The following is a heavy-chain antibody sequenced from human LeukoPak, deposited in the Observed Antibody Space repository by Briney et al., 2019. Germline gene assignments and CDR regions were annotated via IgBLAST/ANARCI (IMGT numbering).Heavy chain of an antibody. Sequence: PGASLRLSCAASGFTFSSYAMSWVRQAPGKGLECVSAISGSGGSTYYADSVKGRFTVSRDNSKNTLYLQMNSLRAEDTAVYYCAKDRYYYDSSGYYGDFDYWGQGTLVTVSS. D-gene: IGHD3-22*01. CDR1: GFTFSSYA. CDR2: ISGSGGST. CDR3: AKDRYYYDSSGYYGDFDY. V-gene: IGHV3-23*01. J-gene: IGHJ4*02.